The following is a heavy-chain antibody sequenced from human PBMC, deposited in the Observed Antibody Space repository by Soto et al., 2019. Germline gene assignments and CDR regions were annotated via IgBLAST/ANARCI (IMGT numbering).Heavy chain of an antibody. Sequence: SLRLSWAASGFTFSIYGMHWVRHAPGKGLDWVAVIWYDESNIYYADSVKGRFTISRDNSKNTLFLQMNSLRAEDTAVYYCARDDIPGIAVAIYGMDVWGQGTTVTVSS. CDR3: ARDDIPGIAVAIYGMDV. J-gene: IGHJ6*02. V-gene: IGHV3-33*01. CDR2: IWYDESNI. CDR1: GFTFSIYG. D-gene: IGHD6-19*01.